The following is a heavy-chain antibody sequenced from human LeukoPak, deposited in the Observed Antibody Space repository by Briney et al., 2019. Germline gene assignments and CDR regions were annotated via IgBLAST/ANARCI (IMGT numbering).Heavy chain of an antibody. D-gene: IGHD3-10*01. CDR1: GDSISSYY. V-gene: IGHV4-59*08. CDR2: VFYSGSI. CDR3: ARLTSGTHPNFDY. Sequence: SETLSLTCTVSGDSISSYYWNWIRQPPRKGLEWIGYVFYSGSINYNPSLKSRVTISIDASKNQFSLKLSSVTAADTAVYYCARLTSGTHPNFDYWGQGTLVTVSS. J-gene: IGHJ4*02.